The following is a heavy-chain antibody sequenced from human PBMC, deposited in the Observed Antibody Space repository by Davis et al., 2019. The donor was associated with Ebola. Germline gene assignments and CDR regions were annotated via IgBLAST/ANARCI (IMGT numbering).Heavy chain of an antibody. V-gene: IGHV1-2*04. CDR2: INPNSGGT. J-gene: IGHJ6*02. D-gene: IGHD1-20*01. Sequence: ALVKVSCKASGCTFSSYAISWVRQAPGQGLEWMGWINPNSGGTNYAQKFQGWVTMTRDTSISTAYMELSRLRSDDTAVYYCARQSNWNYFYYGMDVWGQGTTVTVSS. CDR1: GCTFSSYA. CDR3: ARQSNWNYFYYGMDV.